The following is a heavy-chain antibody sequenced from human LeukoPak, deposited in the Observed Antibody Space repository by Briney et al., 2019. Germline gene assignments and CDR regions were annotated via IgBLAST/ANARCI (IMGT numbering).Heavy chain of an antibody. V-gene: IGHV1-8*01. Sequence: GASVKVSCKASGYTFTSYDINWVRQATGQGLEWMGWMNPNSGNTGYAQKFQDRVTMTRNTSISTAYMELSSLRSEDTAVYYCARGVGGSGWYYFDYWGQGTLVTVSS. D-gene: IGHD6-19*01. CDR1: GYTFTSYD. CDR3: ARGVGGSGWYYFDY. CDR2: MNPNSGNT. J-gene: IGHJ4*02.